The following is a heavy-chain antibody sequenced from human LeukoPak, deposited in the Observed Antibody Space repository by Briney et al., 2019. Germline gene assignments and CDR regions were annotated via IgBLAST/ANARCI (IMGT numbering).Heavy chain of an antibody. CDR2: ISAYNGNT. J-gene: IGHJ4*02. CDR1: GYTFTSYG. Sequence: ASVKVSCKASGYTFTSYGISWVRQAPGQGLEWMGWISAYNGNTNYAQKLQGRVTMTTDTSTSTAYMGLRSLRSDDTAVYYCARAKDMIVATYYFDYWGQGTLVTVSS. V-gene: IGHV1-18*01. CDR3: ARAKDMIVATYYFDY. D-gene: IGHD3-22*01.